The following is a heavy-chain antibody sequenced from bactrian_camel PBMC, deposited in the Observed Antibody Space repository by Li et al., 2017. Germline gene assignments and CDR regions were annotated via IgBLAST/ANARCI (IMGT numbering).Heavy chain of an antibody. V-gene: IGHV3S7*01. D-gene: IGHD5*01. CDR1: GFTFDDYA. Sequence: HVQLVESGGGLVQPGGSLRLSCAASGFTFDDYAMGWIRQAPGKGLEWVSGIEHDSTHTAYADSVKGRFIISRDNAKDTVYLQMHSLKSEDTALYYCIGTDFDGPTVAYWGQGTQVTVS. CDR3: IGTDFDGPTVAY. J-gene: IGHJ4*01. CDR2: IEHDSTHT.